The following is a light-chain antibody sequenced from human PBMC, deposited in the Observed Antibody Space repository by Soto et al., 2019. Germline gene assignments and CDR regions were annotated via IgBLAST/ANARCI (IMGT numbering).Light chain of an antibody. CDR3: CSYAGSRTFVV. J-gene: IGLJ2*01. CDR2: EGS. V-gene: IGLV2-23*03. Sequence: QSVLTQPDSVSGSPGQSITISCTGTSSDVGSYNLVSWYQQHPGKAPKLMIYEGSKRPSGVSNRFSGSKSGNTASLTISGLQAEDEAGYYCCSYAGSRTFVVFGGGTKLTVL. CDR1: SSDVGSYNL.